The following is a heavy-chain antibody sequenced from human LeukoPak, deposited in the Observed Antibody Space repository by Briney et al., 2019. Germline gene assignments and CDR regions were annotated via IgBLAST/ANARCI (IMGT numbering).Heavy chain of an antibody. Sequence: PGRSLRLSCAASAFTFSSYGMHWVRQAPGKGLEWVAVIWYDGSNKYYADSVKGRFTTSRDNSKNTLYLQMNSLRAEDTAVYYCAKGYYYDSSGYCFDYWGQGTLVTVSS. CDR1: AFTFSSYG. CDR2: IWYDGSNK. J-gene: IGHJ4*02. CDR3: AKGYYYDSSGYCFDY. D-gene: IGHD3-22*01. V-gene: IGHV3-33*06.